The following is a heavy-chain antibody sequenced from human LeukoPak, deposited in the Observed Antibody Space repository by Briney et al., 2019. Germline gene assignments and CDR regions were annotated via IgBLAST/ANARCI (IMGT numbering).Heavy chain of an antibody. Sequence: PSETLSLTCTVSGGSISSYYWSWIRQPPGKGLEWIGYIYYSGSTNYNPSLKSRVTISVDTSKNQFSLKLSSVTAADTAVYYCARAPSSWYANWFDPWGQGTLVTVSS. CDR3: ARAPSSWYANWFDP. D-gene: IGHD6-13*01. V-gene: IGHV4-59*12. CDR2: IYYSGST. J-gene: IGHJ5*02. CDR1: GGSISSYY.